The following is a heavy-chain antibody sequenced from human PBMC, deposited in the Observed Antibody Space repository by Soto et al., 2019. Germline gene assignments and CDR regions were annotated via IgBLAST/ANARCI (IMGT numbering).Heavy chain of an antibody. D-gene: IGHD2-15*01. Sequence: ASVKVSCKASGGTFSSYTISWVRQAPGQGLEWMGRIIPILGIANYAQKFQGRVTITADKSTSTAYMELSSLRSEDTAVYYCARVSRVVVAATVISGWFDPWGQGTLVTVSS. V-gene: IGHV1-69*02. CDR2: IIPILGIA. J-gene: IGHJ5*02. CDR3: ARVSRVVVAATVISGWFDP. CDR1: GGTFSSYT.